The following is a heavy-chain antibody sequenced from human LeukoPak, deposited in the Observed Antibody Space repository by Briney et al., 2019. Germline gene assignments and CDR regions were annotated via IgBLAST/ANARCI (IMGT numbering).Heavy chain of an antibody. V-gene: IGHV3-30*03. CDR2: ISYDGSNK. Sequence: PGGSLRLSCAASGFTFSSYGMHWVRQAPGKGLEWVAVISYDGSNKYYADSVKGRFTISRDNSKNTLYLQMNSLRAEDTAVYYCARIVDYYYYYMDVWGKGTTVTVSS. D-gene: IGHD2-15*01. J-gene: IGHJ6*03. CDR1: GFTFSSYG. CDR3: ARIVDYYYYYMDV.